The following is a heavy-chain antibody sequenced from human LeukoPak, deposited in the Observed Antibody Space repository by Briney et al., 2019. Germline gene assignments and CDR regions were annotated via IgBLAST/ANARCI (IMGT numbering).Heavy chain of an antibody. J-gene: IGHJ4*02. CDR2: ISPSGGIT. D-gene: IGHD3-16*02. V-gene: IGHV3-23*01. CDR1: GFTFSSHG. CDR3: ARGSVWGSYRPEYFDY. Sequence: GGSLRLSCAASGFTFSSHGMNWVRQAPGKGLEWVSGISPSGGITYYTDSVKGRFTISRDNSKNTLYLQMNTLRAEDTAVYYCARGSVWGSYRPEYFDYWGQGTLVTVSS.